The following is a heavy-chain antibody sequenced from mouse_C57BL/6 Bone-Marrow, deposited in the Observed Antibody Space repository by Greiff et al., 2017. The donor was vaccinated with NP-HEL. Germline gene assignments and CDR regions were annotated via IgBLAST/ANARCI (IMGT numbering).Heavy chain of an antibody. CDR3: ATEEGYYYGSRAWFAY. Sequence: QVQLQQSGAELVRPGASVKLSCKASGYTFTDYYINWVEQRPGQGLEWIARIYPGSGNTYYNEKFKGKATLTAEKSSSTAYMQLSSLTSEDSAVYFCATEEGYYYGSRAWFAYWGQGTLVTVSA. CDR1: GYTFTDYY. CDR2: IYPGSGNT. D-gene: IGHD1-1*01. J-gene: IGHJ3*01. V-gene: IGHV1-76*01.